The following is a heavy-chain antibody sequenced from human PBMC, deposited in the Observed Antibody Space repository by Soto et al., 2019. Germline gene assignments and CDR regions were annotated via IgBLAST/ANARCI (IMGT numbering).Heavy chain of an antibody. CDR2: IYHSGST. D-gene: IGHD3-10*01. J-gene: IGHJ4*02. CDR3: ARNYYGSGSYYFDY. CDR1: GGSISSGGYS. V-gene: IGHV4-30-2*01. Sequence: PSETLSLTCAVSGGSISSGGYSWGWIRQPPGKGLEWIGYIYHSGSTYYNPSLKSRVTISVDRSKNQFSLKLSSVTAADTAVYYCARNYYGSGSYYFDYWGQGXLVTVYS.